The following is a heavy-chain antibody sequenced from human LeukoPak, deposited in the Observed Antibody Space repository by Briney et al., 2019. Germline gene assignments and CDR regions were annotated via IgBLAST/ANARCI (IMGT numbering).Heavy chain of an antibody. V-gene: IGHV3-7*01. D-gene: IGHD3-3*01. Sequence: PGGSLRLSCAASGFTFNGYWMSWVRQAPGKGLEWVANIKQDGSEKYYVDSVRGRVTISRDNAENSLFLRMNRLRVADTAVYYCTRDFGRSSYYIDFWGQGTLVTVSS. CDR1: GFTFNGYW. CDR2: IKQDGSEK. J-gene: IGHJ4*02. CDR3: TRDFGRSSYYIDF.